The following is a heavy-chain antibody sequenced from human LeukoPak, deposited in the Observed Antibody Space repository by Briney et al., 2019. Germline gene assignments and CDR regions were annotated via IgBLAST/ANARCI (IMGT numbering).Heavy chain of an antibody. Sequence: GGSLRLSCAASGFSFSTYWMHWVRQAPGKGLVWVSRIDSDGRSTIYADSVKGRFTISRDNAKNTLYLQMSSLRAEDTAVYYCASAPYGSGSYYNLNFWGQGTLVTVSS. CDR1: GFSFSTYW. CDR2: IDSDGRST. V-gene: IGHV3-74*01. CDR3: ASAPYGSGSYYNLNF. D-gene: IGHD3-10*01. J-gene: IGHJ4*02.